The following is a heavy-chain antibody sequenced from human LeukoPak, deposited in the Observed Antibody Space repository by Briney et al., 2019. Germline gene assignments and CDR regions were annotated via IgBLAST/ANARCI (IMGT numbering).Heavy chain of an antibody. CDR2: IYYSGST. Sequence: SETLSLTCTVSGGSISSYYWSWIRQPPGKGLEWIGYIYYSGSTNYNPSLKSRVTISVDTSKNQFSLKLSSVTAADTAVYYCARARGDYDFWSGYYEFDYWGQGTLVTVSS. D-gene: IGHD3-3*01. J-gene: IGHJ4*02. CDR3: ARARGDYDFWSGYYEFDY. CDR1: GGSISSYY. V-gene: IGHV4-59*01.